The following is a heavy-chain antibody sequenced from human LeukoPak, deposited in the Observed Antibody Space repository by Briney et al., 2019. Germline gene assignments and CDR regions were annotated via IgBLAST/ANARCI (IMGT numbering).Heavy chain of an antibody. J-gene: IGHJ1*01. CDR3: AKVPYQLLCRRCAEYFQH. CDR1: GFTFSSYA. V-gene: IGHV3-23*01. D-gene: IGHD2-2*01. Sequence: GGSLRLSCAASGFTFSSYAMSWVRQAPGKGLEWVSAISGSGGSTYYADSVKGRFTISRDNSKNTLYLQMNSLRAEDTAVYYCAKVPYQLLCRRCAEYFQHWGQGTLVTVSS. CDR2: ISGSGGST.